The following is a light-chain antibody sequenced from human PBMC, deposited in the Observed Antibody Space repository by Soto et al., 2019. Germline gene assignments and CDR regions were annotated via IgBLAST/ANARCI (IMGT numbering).Light chain of an antibody. CDR2: DNN. Sequence: QSVFTQPHSVSAAPGQKVTIPGSGSSSNLGNNSVSWYQQLPGTAPKLLIYDNNKRPAGIPDRFSGSKSGTSATLGITGLQTGYEADYYCGTWDISLSVVVFGGGTKLTVL. V-gene: IGLV1-51*01. J-gene: IGLJ2*01. CDR1: SSNLGNNS. CDR3: GTWDISLSVVV.